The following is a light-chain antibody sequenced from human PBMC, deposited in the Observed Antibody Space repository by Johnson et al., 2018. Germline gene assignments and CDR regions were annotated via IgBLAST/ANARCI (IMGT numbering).Light chain of an antibody. CDR1: SSNIGNNY. V-gene: IGLV1-51*02. CDR2: ENN. CDR3: GTWDSSLSSGYV. J-gene: IGLJ1*01. Sequence: QSVLTQPPSVSAAPGQKVTISCSGSSSNIGNNYVSWYQQLPGTAPKLLIYENNKRPSGIPYRFSGSKSGTSATLGITGIQTWEEDDYYCGTWDSSLSSGYVFGTGTKVTVL.